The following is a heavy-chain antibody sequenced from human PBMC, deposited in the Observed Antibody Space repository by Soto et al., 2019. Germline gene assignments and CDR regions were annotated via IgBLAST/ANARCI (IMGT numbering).Heavy chain of an antibody. CDR2: MNPNSGNT. J-gene: IGHJ5*02. V-gene: IGHV1-8*01. CDR3: ARVGLYSNYVSGWFDP. CDR1: GYTFTSYD. D-gene: IGHD4-4*01. Sequence: GASVKVSCKASGYTFTSYDINWVRQATGQGLEWMGWMNPNSGNTGYAQKFQGRVTMTRNTSISTAYMELSSLRSEDTAVYYCARVGLYSNYVSGWFDPWGQGTLVTVSS.